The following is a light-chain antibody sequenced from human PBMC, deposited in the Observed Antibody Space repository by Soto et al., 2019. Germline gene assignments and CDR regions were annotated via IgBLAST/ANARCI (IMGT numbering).Light chain of an antibody. V-gene: IGLV2-14*01. CDR2: EVS. J-gene: IGLJ1*01. Sequence: QSALRHPAAVSWSPGRSITIACTGTSSDVGGYNYVSWYQQQSGKAPKLMIHEVSNRPSGVSNRFSGSKSGNTASLTISGLQAEEDADYYCSSYTSSRAHVFGIGTKVTVL. CDR1: SSDVGGYNY. CDR3: SSYTSSRAHV.